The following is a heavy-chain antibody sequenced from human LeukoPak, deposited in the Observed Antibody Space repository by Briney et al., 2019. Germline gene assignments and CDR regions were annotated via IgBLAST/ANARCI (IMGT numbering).Heavy chain of an antibody. CDR2: INPNSGEA. J-gene: IGHJ4*02. V-gene: IGHV1-2*02. CDR3: ARLSGSASPHYFDC. Sequence: GASVMVSCKASGYTFTGYYLHWVRQAPGQGLEWMGWINPNSGEANYAQRFQDRVTMTWDTSISTAYMELNSLRSDDTAVFYCARLSGSASPHYFDCWGQGTLLTVAS. CDR1: GYTFTGYY. D-gene: IGHD6-19*01.